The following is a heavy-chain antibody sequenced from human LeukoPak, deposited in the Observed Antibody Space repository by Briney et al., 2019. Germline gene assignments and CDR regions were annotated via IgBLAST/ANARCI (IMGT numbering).Heavy chain of an antibody. V-gene: IGHV1-2*02. D-gene: IGHD6-19*01. J-gene: IGHJ4*02. CDR3: ARDGNEALAGTGAVTY. CDR1: GYPFTGYY. Sequence: GASVKVSCKTSGYPFTGYYMHWVRQAPGQGLEWMGWINPSSGDTYYAQNFQGRVTMTRDTSISTAYVELSWLTSDDTAVYYCARDGNEALAGTGAVTYWGQGTLVTVSS. CDR2: INPSSGDT.